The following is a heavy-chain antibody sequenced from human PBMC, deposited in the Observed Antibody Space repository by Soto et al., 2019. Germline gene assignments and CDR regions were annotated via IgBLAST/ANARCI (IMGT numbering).Heavy chain of an antibody. J-gene: IGHJ6*02. Sequence: PSETLSLTCAVYGGSFSGYYWILIRQPPGKGLEWIGEIEHNGNTNYNPSFASRVTISLDTSKNQFSLKLSSVTAADTGVYYCARGGGYSYHLYGMDVWGHGTTVTVSS. V-gene: IGHV4-34*01. CDR1: GGSFSGYY. D-gene: IGHD5-18*01. CDR2: IEHNGNT. CDR3: ARGGGYSYHLYGMDV.